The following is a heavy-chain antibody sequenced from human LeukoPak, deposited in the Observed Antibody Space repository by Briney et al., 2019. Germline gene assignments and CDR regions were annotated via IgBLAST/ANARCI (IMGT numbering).Heavy chain of an antibody. D-gene: IGHD6-13*01. CDR2: IYYSGCT. CDR1: GGSISSSSYY. CDR3: ARQGEEIPYSSSQHPYVGFDP. Sequence: SETLSLTCTVSGGSISSSSYYWGWIRQPPGKGLEGIGSIYYSGCTYYNPSLKSRGTISVDTTKNQFSLKLISVTAANTALYYCARQGEEIPYSSSQHPYVGFDPWGQGTLVTVSS. V-gene: IGHV4-39*01. J-gene: IGHJ5*02.